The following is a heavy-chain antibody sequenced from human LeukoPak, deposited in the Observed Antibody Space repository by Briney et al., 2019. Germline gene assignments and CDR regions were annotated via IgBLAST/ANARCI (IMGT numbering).Heavy chain of an antibody. CDR2: IAPYNGNT. Sequence: ASVKVSCKASGFTFGSYGISWVRQAPGQGLEWMGWIAPYNGNTNSAQKLQGRVTMTTDTSTSTAYMELRSLRSDDTAVYYCAREGTWGIANYYYYYGMDVWGQGTTVTVSS. V-gene: IGHV1-18*01. CDR1: GFTFGSYG. CDR3: AREGTWGIANYYYYYGMDV. J-gene: IGHJ6*02. D-gene: IGHD6-13*01.